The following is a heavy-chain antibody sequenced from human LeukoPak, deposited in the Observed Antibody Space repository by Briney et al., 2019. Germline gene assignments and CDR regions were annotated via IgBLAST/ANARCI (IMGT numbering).Heavy chain of an antibody. D-gene: IGHD5-18*01. CDR3: ARDDTAMVTDY. CDR2: IYYSGST. J-gene: IGHJ4*02. CDR1: GGSMSSYY. V-gene: IGHV4-59*01. Sequence: SETLSLTCTVSGGSMSSYYWSWVRQPPGKGLEWIGYIYYSGSTNYNPSLKSRVTISVDTSKSQFTLKLSSVTAADTAVYYCARDDTAMVTDYWGQGTLVTVSS.